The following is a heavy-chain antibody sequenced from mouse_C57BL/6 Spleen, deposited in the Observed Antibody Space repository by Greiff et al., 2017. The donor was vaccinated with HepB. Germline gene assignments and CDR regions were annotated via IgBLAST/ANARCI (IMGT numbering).Heavy chain of an antibody. Sequence: EVQLQQSGPVLVKPGASVKMSCKASGYTFTDYYMNWVKQSHGKSLEWIGVINPYNGGTSYNQKFKGKATLTVDKSSSTAYMELNSLTSEDSAVYYCASPLYYGSSYGYFDVWGTGTTVTVSS. CDR1: GYTFTDYY. J-gene: IGHJ1*03. D-gene: IGHD1-1*01. CDR3: ASPLYYGSSYGYFDV. V-gene: IGHV1-19*01. CDR2: INPYNGGT.